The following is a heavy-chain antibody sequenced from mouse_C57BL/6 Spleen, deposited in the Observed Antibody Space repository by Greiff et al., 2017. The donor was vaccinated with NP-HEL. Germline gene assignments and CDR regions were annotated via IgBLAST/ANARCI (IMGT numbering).Heavy chain of an antibody. CDR2: ISSGSSTI. D-gene: IGHD4-1*01. CDR3: ARELTGTSWFAY. Sequence: EVMLVESGGGLVQPGGSMKLSCAASGFTFSDYGMHWVRQAPEKGLEWVAYISSGSSTIYYADTVKGRFTISRDNAKNTLFLQMTNLRSEDTAMYYCARELTGTSWFAYWGQGTLVTVSA. J-gene: IGHJ3*01. CDR1: GFTFSDYG. V-gene: IGHV5-17*01.